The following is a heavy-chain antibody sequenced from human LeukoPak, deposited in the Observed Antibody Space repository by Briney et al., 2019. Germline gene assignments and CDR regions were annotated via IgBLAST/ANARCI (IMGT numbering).Heavy chain of an antibody. D-gene: IGHD3-3*02. CDR3: ARGNGHMFGHSDN. CDR2: IWNDGGNK. J-gene: IGHJ4*02. Sequence: GGSLRLSCAASGFTFSSYGMHWVRQAPGKGLEWVAVIWNDGGNKHYLDSVKGRFTISRDNSKNTLYLQMDSLRAEDTAVYYCARGNGHMFGHSDNWGQGTLVTVSS. V-gene: IGHV3-33*01. CDR1: GFTFSSYG.